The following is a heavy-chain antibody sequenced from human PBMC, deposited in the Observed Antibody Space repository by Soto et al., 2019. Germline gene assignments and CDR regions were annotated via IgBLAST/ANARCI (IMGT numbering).Heavy chain of an antibody. CDR2: FIPVFGTA. V-gene: IGHV1-69*01. CDR3: ARDPVGSRWFGAQGYLES. D-gene: IGHD3-10*01. J-gene: IGHJ4*02. CDR1: GDSFGSHG. Sequence: QVQLVQSGAEIKKPGSSVKVSCKASGDSFGSHGISWVRQAPGQGLEWMGGFIPVFGTANYVYKFRDRLTLTADESTVTAYTELTNLRPEDTAVYYCARDPVGSRWFGAQGYLESWGQGTLVTVSS.